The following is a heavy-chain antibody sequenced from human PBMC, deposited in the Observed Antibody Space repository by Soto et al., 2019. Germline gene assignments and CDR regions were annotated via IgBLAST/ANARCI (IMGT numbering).Heavy chain of an antibody. CDR3: AHSECSGDDCSSRWYFGL. CDR2: IYWDDGK. CDR1: GFSLTTGGVA. Sequence: QITLKESGPTLVKPTQTLTLTCTVSGFSLTTGGVAVGWIRQPPGKALEWLALIYWDDGKRYSPSLKSRLSITTDTSKIQMVLTMTNMAPDDTATYYCAHSECSGDDCSSRWYFGLLSRGTLVTVSS. J-gene: IGHJ2*01. D-gene: IGHD2-15*01. V-gene: IGHV2-5*02.